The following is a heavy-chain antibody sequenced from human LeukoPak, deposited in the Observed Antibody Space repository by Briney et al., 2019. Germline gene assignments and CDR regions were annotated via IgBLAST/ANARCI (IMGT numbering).Heavy chain of an antibody. Sequence: SETLSLTCTVSGGSISSYYWSWIRQPPGKGLEWIGYIYYSGSTNYNPSLKSRVTISVDTSKNQFSLKLSSVTAADTAVYYCARGLPSASFGPWGQGTLVTVSS. J-gene: IGHJ5*02. CDR2: IYYSGST. CDR3: ARGLPSASFGP. CDR1: GGSISSYY. D-gene: IGHD6-25*01. V-gene: IGHV4-59*01.